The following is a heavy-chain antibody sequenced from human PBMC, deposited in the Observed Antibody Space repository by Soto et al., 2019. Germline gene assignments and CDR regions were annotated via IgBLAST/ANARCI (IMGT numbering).Heavy chain of an antibody. J-gene: IGHJ4*02. CDR2: IYYSGST. V-gene: IGHV4-39*01. Sequence: QLQLQASGPGLVKPSETLSLTCTVSGGSISSSSYYWGWIRQPPGTGLEWIGSIYYSGSTYYNPSLKSRVTISVGTSKSQFSLKLSSVTAADTAVYYCASRRGSGSYADYWGQGTLVTVSS. CDR3: ASRRGSGSYADY. D-gene: IGHD3-10*01. CDR1: GGSISSSSYY.